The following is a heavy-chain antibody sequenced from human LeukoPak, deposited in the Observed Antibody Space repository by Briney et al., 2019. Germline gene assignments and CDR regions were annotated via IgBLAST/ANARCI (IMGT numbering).Heavy chain of an antibody. CDR1: GYTFTGYY. J-gene: IGHJ5*02. CDR2: INPNSGST. V-gene: IGHV1-46*01. D-gene: IGHD6-6*01. CDR3: ARDLIAARPVWWFDP. Sequence: ASVKVSCKASGYTFTGYYMHWVRQAPGQGLEWMGWINPNSGSTSYAQKFQGRVTMTRDTSTSTVYMELSSLRSEDTAVYYCARDLIAARPVWWFDPWGQGTLVTVSS.